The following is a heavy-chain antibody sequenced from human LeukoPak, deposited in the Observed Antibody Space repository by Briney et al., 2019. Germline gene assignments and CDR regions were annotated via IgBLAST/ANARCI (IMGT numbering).Heavy chain of an antibody. J-gene: IGHJ5*02. D-gene: IGHD1-1*01. V-gene: IGHV1-2*02. CDR1: GYIFTDYY. CDR2: INPNSGGT. CDR3: ARDNSMEDTAWWFDP. Sequence: GASVKVSCQASGYIFTDYYMHWVRQAPGQGLEWMGWINPNSGGTNYAQKFQGRVTMTRDTSISTAYMELSRLISDDTAVYYCARDNSMEDTAWWFDPWGQGTLVTVSS.